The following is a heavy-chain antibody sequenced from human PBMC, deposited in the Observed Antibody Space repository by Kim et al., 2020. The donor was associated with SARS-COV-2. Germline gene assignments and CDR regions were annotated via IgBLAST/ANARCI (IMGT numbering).Heavy chain of an antibody. J-gene: IGHJ3*02. V-gene: IGHV3-74*01. D-gene: IGHD6-13*01. CDR1: GFTFSTFW. CDR2: LNSDGSST. CDR3: ASAVAGTRNAFDI. Sequence: GGSLRLSCAASGFTFSTFWMHWVRQAPGKGLVWVSRLNSDGSSTSYADSVKGRFTISRDNTKNMVCLQMNSLRAEDTAVYYCASAVAGTRNAFDIWGQGTMVTVSS.